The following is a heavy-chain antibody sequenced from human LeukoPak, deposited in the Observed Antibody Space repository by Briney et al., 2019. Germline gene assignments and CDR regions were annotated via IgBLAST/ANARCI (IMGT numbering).Heavy chain of an antibody. J-gene: IGHJ3*01. CDR2: IYASGNT. D-gene: IGHD6-6*01. CDR1: GGSICTYY. CDR3: AREYSSSSGKNAFDV. V-gene: IGHV4-4*07. Sequence: PSETLSLTCTVSGGSICTYYWSLIRQPAGKGLEWIGRIYASGNTNYNPSLRSRVTMSLDTSKNQFSLRLTSVTAADTAVYYCAREYSSSSGKNAFDVWGQGTMVTVSS.